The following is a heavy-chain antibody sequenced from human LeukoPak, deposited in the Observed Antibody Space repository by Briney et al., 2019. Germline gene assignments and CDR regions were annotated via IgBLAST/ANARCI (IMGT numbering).Heavy chain of an antibody. J-gene: IGHJ3*02. Sequence: ASVKVSCKASGYTFTNYDINWVRQATGQGLEWTGWMNPNSGNTSYAQKFQGRVTMTRDMSTSTVYMELSSLRSEDTAVYYCARNMVRGVNFDAFDIWGQGTMVTVSS. CDR1: GYTFTNYD. V-gene: IGHV1-8*02. D-gene: IGHD3-10*01. CDR2: MNPNSGNT. CDR3: ARNMVRGVNFDAFDI.